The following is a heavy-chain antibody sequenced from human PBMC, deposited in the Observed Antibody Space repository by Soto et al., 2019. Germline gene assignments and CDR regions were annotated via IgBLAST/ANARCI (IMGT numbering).Heavy chain of an antibody. D-gene: IGHD3-3*01. V-gene: IGHV4-34*01. CDR2: INHSGST. Sequence: SETLSLTCAVYGGSFSGYYWSWIRQPPGKGLEWIGEINHSGSTNYNPSLKSRVTISVDTSKDQFSLKLSSVTAADTAVYYCARGGYYTIFGVGHDAFDIWGQGTMVTVSS. CDR3: ARGGYYTIFGVGHDAFDI. J-gene: IGHJ3*02. CDR1: GGSFSGYY.